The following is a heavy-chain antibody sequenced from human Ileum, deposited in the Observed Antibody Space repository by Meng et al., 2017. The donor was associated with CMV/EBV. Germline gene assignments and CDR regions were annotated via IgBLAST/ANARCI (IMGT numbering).Heavy chain of an antibody. CDR3: ASQDNTGWFDF. J-gene: IGHJ4*02. D-gene: IGHD6-19*01. V-gene: IGHV3-7*01. CDR2: IKQDGSEI. CDR1: GLTFNTYW. Sequence: GESLKISCVASGLTFNTYWMSWLRQAPGKGLDWVANIKQDGSEIYYVDSVKGRFTISRDNAHNSLYLQMNSLRVEDTAVYYCASQDNTGWFDFWGQGTLGTVSS.